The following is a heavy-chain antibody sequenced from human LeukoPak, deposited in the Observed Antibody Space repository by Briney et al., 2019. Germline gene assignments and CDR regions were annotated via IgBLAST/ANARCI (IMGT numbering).Heavy chain of an antibody. V-gene: IGHV1-2*02. CDR2: INPNSGGT. CDR3: ARAELGYCSGGSCSLADY. J-gene: IGHJ4*02. D-gene: IGHD2-15*01. CDR1: VYTFTGYY. Sequence: ASVTVSCTASVYTFTGYYMHWVRQAPGQGLEWMGWINPNSGGTNYAQKFQGRVTMTRDTSISTAYMELSRLRSDDTAVYYCARAELGYCSGGSCSLADYWGQGTLVTVSS.